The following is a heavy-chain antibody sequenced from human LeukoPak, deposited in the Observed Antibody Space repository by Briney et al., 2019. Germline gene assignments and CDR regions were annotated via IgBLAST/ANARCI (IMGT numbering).Heavy chain of an antibody. CDR2: IIPILGTA. Sequence: SVKVSCKASGGTFSSYAISWVRQAPGQGLEWMGGIIPILGTANYAQKFQGRVTITADESTSTAYMELSSLRSEDTAVYYCARAPLRRQWLAEGPLDYYYGMDVWGKGTTVTVSS. D-gene: IGHD6-19*01. CDR3: ARAPLRRQWLAEGPLDYYYGMDV. V-gene: IGHV1-69*01. CDR1: GGTFSSYA. J-gene: IGHJ6*04.